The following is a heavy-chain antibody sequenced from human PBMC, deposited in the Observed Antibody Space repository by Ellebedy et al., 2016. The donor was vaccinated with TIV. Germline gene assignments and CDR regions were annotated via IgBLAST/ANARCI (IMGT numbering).Heavy chain of an antibody. CDR3: ARASQGAFDI. CDR2: IYYSGST. J-gene: IGHJ3*02. V-gene: IGHV4-59*01. Sequence: MPSETLSLTCTVSGGSFGTYYWSWIRQPPGKGLESIGYIYYSGSTNYNPSLKSRVTISVDTSKNQFSLRLTSVTAADTAVYYCARASQGAFDIWGLGTMVTVSS. CDR1: GGSFGTYY.